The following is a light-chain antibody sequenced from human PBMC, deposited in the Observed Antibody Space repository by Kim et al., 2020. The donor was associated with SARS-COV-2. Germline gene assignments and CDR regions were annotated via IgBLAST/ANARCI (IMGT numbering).Light chain of an antibody. CDR2: EVT. CDR1: SSDVGNYNL. CDR3: SSYAGSNTLL. J-gene: IGLJ2*01. V-gene: IGLV2-23*02. Sequence: GQSITISCTGTSSDVGNYNLVSWYQKHPGKAPKVMIFEVTKRPSGVSNRFSGSKSGNTASLTISGLQAEDEADYYCSSYAGSNTLLFGGGTQLTVL.